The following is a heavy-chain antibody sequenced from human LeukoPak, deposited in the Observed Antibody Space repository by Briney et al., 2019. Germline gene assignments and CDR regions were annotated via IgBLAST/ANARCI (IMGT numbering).Heavy chain of an antibody. Sequence: SVKVSCKASGYTFTDYTMHWVRQAPGQGLEWMGGIIPIFGTASFAQKFQGRVTITADESTGTAYMELSSLRSEDTAVYYCARNLYGGNSWDVFDYWGQGTLVTVSS. D-gene: IGHD4-23*01. V-gene: IGHV1-69*13. J-gene: IGHJ4*02. CDR2: IIPIFGTA. CDR3: ARNLYGGNSWDVFDY. CDR1: GYTFTDYT.